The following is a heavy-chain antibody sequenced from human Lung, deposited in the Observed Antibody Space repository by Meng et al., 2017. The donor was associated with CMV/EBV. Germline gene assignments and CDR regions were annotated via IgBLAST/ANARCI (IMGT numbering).Heavy chain of an antibody. CDR1: GGSISSGDYY. CDR2: IYYSGST. Sequence: QGQRQGSGPGLVKPSQTLSLTCTVSGGSISSGDYYWSWIRQPPGKGLEWIGYIYYSGSTYYNPSLKSRVTISVDTSKNQFSLKLSSVTAADTAVYYCARALDTAMVTFDYWGQGTLVTVSS. CDR3: ARALDTAMVTFDY. D-gene: IGHD5-18*01. J-gene: IGHJ4*02. V-gene: IGHV4-30-4*08.